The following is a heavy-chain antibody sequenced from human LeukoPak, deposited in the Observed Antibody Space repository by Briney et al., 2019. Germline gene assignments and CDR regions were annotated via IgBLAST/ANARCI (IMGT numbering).Heavy chain of an antibody. CDR2: INPKSGGT. D-gene: IGHD2-21*02. CDR3: ARGSDGDCVGAGSLQH. Sequence: ASVKVSCKASGYTSTGYFIHWVRQAPGQGLEWMGWINPKSGGTNYLQKFQVSVTMTRDTSITSAYMELSRLRSDDTAVYYCARGSDGDCVGAGSLQHWGQGTLVIVSS. CDR1: GYTSTGYF. J-gene: IGHJ1*01. V-gene: IGHV1-2*02.